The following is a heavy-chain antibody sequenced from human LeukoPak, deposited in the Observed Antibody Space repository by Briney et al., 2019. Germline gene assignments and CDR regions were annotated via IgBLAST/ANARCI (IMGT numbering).Heavy chain of an antibody. J-gene: IGHJ4*02. Sequence: PGGSLRLSCAASGFTVSSNYMSWVRQAPGKGLEWVSAISGSGGSTYYADSVKGRFTISRDNSKNTLYLQMNSLRAEDTAVYYCARSPYSGSLGSFDYWGQGTLVTVSS. CDR3: ARSPYSGSLGSFDY. D-gene: IGHD1-26*01. CDR2: ISGSGGST. V-gene: IGHV3-53*05. CDR1: GFTVSSNY.